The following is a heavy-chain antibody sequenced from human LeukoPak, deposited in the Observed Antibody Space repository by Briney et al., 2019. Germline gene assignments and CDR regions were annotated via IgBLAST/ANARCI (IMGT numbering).Heavy chain of an antibody. J-gene: IGHJ4*02. D-gene: IGHD3-22*01. CDR2: ISSSSSYI. CDR3: ARDTGAYYDSGGLDY. Sequence: GGSLRLSCAASGFTFSSYSMNWVRQAPGKGLEWVSSISSSSSYIYYADSVKGRFTISRDNAKNSLYLQMNSLRAEDTAVYYCARDTGAYYDSGGLDYWGQGTPVTVSS. V-gene: IGHV3-21*01. CDR1: GFTFSSYS.